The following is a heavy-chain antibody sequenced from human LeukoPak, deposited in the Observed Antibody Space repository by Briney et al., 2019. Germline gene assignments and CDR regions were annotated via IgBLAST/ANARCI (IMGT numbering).Heavy chain of an antibody. CDR1: GGSFSGYY. Sequence: SETLSLTCAVYGGSFSGYYWSWIRQPPGKGLEWIWEINHSGSTNYNPSLKSRVTISVDTSKNQFSLKLSSVTAADTAVYYCARGKTWTYCSGGSCSRYYYYGMDVWGKGTTVTVSS. CDR2: INHSGST. V-gene: IGHV4-34*01. D-gene: IGHD2-15*01. J-gene: IGHJ6*04. CDR3: ARGKTWTYCSGGSCSRYYYYGMDV.